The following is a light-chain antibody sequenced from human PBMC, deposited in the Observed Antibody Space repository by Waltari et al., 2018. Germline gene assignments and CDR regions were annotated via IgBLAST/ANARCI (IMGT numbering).Light chain of an antibody. CDR3: QHYNNWPPWT. V-gene: IGKV3-15*01. J-gene: IGKJ1*01. CDR2: GAS. Sequence: EIVMTQSPATLSVSPGARATLSCRASQSISSNLAWYQQKPGQPPRLLIYGASTRATGIAARFSGSGSGTEFTLTISSLQSEDFAVYYCQHYNNWPPWTFGQGTKLELK. CDR1: QSISSN.